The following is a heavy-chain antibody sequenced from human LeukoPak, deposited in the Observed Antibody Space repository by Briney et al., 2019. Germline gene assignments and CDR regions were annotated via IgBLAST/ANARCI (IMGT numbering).Heavy chain of an antibody. J-gene: IGHJ4*02. V-gene: IGHV3-30-3*01. D-gene: IGHD3-3*01. Sequence: GGSLRLSCAASGFTFSSYAMDWVRQAPGKGLEWVAFISYDGSNKYYADSVKGRFTISRDNSKNTLYLQMNSLRAEDTAVYYCARDGRTRGDFWSHFDYWGQGTLVTVSS. CDR2: ISYDGSNK. CDR3: ARDGRTRGDFWSHFDY. CDR1: GFTFSSYA.